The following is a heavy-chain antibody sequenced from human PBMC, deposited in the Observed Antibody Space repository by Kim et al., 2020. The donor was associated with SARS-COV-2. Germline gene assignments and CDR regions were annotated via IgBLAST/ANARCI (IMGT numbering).Heavy chain of an antibody. D-gene: IGHD1-26*01. CDR3: ARGLIWWELLGFDY. Sequence: SETLSLTCAVYGGSFSGYYWSWIRQPPGKGLEWIGEINHSGSTNYNPSLKSRVTISVDTSKNQFSLKLSSVTAADTAVYYCARGLIWWELLGFDYWGQGTLVTVSS. CDR2: INHSGST. CDR1: GGSFSGYY. V-gene: IGHV4-34*01. J-gene: IGHJ4*02.